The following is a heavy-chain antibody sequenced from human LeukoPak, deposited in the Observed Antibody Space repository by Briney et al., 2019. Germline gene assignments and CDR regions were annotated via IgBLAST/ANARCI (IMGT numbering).Heavy chain of an antibody. CDR3: ARRYYDALTGYYPFDH. CDR1: GYTSTGYY. J-gene: IGHJ4*02. CDR2: INPNSGGT. D-gene: IGHD3-9*01. Sequence: ASVKVSCKASGYTSTGYYMDWVRQAPGQGLEWMGWINPNSGGTNYAQKFQGRVTMTRDTSISTVYMELSRLTSDDTAVFYCARRYYDALTGYYPFDHWGQGTLVTVSS. V-gene: IGHV1-2*02.